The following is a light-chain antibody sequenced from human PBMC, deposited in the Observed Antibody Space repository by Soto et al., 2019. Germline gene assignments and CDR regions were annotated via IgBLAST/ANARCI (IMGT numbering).Light chain of an antibody. CDR3: QAYDSSLSGYV. CDR2: GNT. J-gene: IGLJ1*01. V-gene: IGLV1-40*01. Sequence: QSVLTQPPSVSGAPGQRVTISCTGSSSNIGAGFDVHWYQHLPGTAPKLLIHGNTNRPSGVPDQFSGSKSGTSASLAITGLQTEDEAEYYCQAYDSSLSGYVFGTGTKVTVL. CDR1: SSNIGAGFD.